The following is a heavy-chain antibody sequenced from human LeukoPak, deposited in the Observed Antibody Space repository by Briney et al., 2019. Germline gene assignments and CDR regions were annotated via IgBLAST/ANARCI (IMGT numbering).Heavy chain of an antibody. CDR1: GFTFSDSG. CDR3: ARDYYASGSYFGNFDY. V-gene: IGHV3-23*01. D-gene: IGHD3-10*01. CDR2: ISGSGGRT. J-gene: IGHJ4*02. Sequence: PGGSLRLSCGASGFTFSDSGMSWVRQAPGKGLEWVSAISGSGGRTYYADSVKGRFTSSRDNSKNTVYLQMNSLRAEDTAVYYCARDYYASGSYFGNFDYWGQGTLVTVSS.